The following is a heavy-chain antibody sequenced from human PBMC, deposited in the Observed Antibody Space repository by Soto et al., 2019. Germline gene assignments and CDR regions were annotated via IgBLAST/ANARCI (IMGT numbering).Heavy chain of an antibody. Sequence: KPSETLSLTCTVSGGSISSGGYYWSWIRQHPGKGLEWIGYIYYSGSTYYKPSLKSRVTISVDTSKNQFSLKLSSVTAADTALYYCSRVGDEYSSSSGFNWFDPWGQGTLVTVSS. V-gene: IGHV4-31*03. J-gene: IGHJ5*02. CDR3: SRVGDEYSSSSGFNWFDP. CDR2: IYYSGST. D-gene: IGHD6-6*01. CDR1: GGSISSGGYY.